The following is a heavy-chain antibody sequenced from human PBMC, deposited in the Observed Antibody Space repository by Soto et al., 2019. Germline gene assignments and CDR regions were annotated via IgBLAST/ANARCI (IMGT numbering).Heavy chain of an antibody. CDR1: GFTVSSNY. CDR3: ARGPPMVAGRLYFDY. D-gene: IGHD6-19*01. J-gene: IGHJ4*02. CDR2: FYTTGTT. Sequence: GGSLRLPCAASGFTVSSNYMSWVRQAPGKGLEWVSVFYTTGTTYYADSVKGRFTISRHNSKNTLYLQMNSLRADDTAVYYCARGPPMVAGRLYFDYWGQGTLVTVSS. V-gene: IGHV3-53*04.